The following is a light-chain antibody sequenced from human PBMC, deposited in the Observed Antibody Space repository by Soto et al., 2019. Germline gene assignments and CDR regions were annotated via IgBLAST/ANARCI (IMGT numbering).Light chain of an antibody. CDR2: EVS. V-gene: IGLV2-8*01. CDR1: SSDVGGYNY. J-gene: IGLJ1*01. Sequence: QSALTQPPSASGSPGQSVTISCTGTSSDVGGYNYVSWYQQHPGKAPKLMIYEVSKRPSGVPDRFSGSKSGNTASLTVSGLQAEDEADYYCYSYAGSNYVFGTVTKVTVL. CDR3: YSYAGSNYV.